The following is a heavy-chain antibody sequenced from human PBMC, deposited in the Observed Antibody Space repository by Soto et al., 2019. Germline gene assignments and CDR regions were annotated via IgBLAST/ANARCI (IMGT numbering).Heavy chain of an antibody. D-gene: IGHD4-17*01. V-gene: IGHV3-15*07. CDR3: TTDSYMTNIIVRSDY. Sequence: GGSLRLSCAASGFIFSNAWINWVRQAPGKGLEWVGRVKSKTDGGTTDFAAPVKSRFAISRDDSKNMEYLEMNSLKTDDTAIFYCTTDSYMTNIIVRSDYWGHGTLVTVSS. CDR1: GFIFSNAW. CDR2: VKSKTDGGTT. J-gene: IGHJ4*01.